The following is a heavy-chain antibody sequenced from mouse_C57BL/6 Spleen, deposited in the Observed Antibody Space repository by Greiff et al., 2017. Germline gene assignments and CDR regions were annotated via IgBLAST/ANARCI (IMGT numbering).Heavy chain of an antibody. Sequence: ESGPGLVKPSQSLSLTCSVTGYSITSGYYWNWIRQFPGNKLEWMGYISYDGSNNYNPSLKNRISITRDTSKNQFFLKLNSVTTEDTATYYCARRGVHYAMDYWGQGTSVTVSS. CDR1: GYSITSGYY. CDR2: ISYDGSN. J-gene: IGHJ4*01. CDR3: ARRGVHYAMDY. V-gene: IGHV3-6*01.